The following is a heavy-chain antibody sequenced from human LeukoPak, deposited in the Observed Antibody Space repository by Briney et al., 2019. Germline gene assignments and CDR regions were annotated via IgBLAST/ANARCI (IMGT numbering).Heavy chain of an antibody. V-gene: IGHV4-59*01. CDR2: VYNSGST. J-gene: IGHJ1*01. D-gene: IGHD6-19*01. CDR3: ARGVTGGWYGDFQH. Sequence: SETLSLTCTVSGDSISSYYWTWIRQPPGKGLEWIGYVYNSGSTDYDPSLKSRVTISVNTSKNQFSLRLNSVTAADTAVYYCARGVTGGWYGDFQHWGQGTLVTVSS. CDR1: GDSISSYY.